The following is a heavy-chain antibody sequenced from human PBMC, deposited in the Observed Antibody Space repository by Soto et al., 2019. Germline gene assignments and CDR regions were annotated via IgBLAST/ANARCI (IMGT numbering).Heavy chain of an antibody. Sequence: EVQLLESGGGLVQPRGSLRLSCAASGFSFSKYDMGWVRQAPGKGLEWVSSISNSGSTTYYADSVRGRFAISRDNSQKTLYLQMTSLRAEDTALYFCAKAVVVVMSPFDYWGQGTLVSVSS. CDR1: GFSFSKYD. V-gene: IGHV3-23*01. J-gene: IGHJ4*02. CDR3: AKAVVVVMSPFDY. CDR2: ISNSGSTT. D-gene: IGHD2-21*01.